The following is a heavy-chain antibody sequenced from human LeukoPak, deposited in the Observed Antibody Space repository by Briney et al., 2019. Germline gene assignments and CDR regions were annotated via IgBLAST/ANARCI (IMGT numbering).Heavy chain of an antibody. CDR2: ISYDGSNK. CDR3: AREDYGDSVY. Sequence: PGGSLRLSCAASGFTFSSYAMHWVRQAPGKGLEWVAVISYDGSNKYYADSVKGRFTISRDNSKNTLYLQMNSLRAEDTAVYYCAREDYGDSVYWGQGTLVTVSS. D-gene: IGHD4-17*01. CDR1: GFTFSSYA. V-gene: IGHV3-30-3*01. J-gene: IGHJ4*02.